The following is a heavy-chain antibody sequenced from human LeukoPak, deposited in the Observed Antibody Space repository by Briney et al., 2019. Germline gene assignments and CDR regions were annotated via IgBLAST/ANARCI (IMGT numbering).Heavy chain of an antibody. CDR3: ARDRGWLRFEFDY. CDR1: GFTFSRYS. CDR2: ISSSSSTI. D-gene: IGHD5-12*01. J-gene: IGHJ4*02. V-gene: IGHV3-48*02. Sequence: GGSLRLSCAASGFTFSRYSMSWVRQAPGKGLEWVSYISSSSSTIYYADSVKGRFTISRDNAKNSLYLQVNSLRDEDAAVYHCARDRGWLRFEFDYWGQGTLATVSS.